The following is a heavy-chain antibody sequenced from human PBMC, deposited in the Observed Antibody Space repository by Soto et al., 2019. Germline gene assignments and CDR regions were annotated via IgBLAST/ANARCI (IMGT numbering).Heavy chain of an antibody. Sequence: GESLQISCKGSGYSFTSYWIGWVRQMPGKGLEWMGIIYPGDSDTRYSPSFQGQVTISADKSISTAYLQWSSLKASDTAMYYCARRHSGSRDAFDIWGQGTMVTVSS. J-gene: IGHJ3*02. CDR1: GYSFTSYW. CDR2: IYPGDSDT. CDR3: ARRHSGSRDAFDI. V-gene: IGHV5-51*01. D-gene: IGHD3-10*01.